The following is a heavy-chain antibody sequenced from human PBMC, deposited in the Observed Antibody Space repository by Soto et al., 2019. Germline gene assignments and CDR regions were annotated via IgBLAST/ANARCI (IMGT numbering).Heavy chain of an antibody. CDR1: GGSISNGNW. CDR3: AREASYKLAY. J-gene: IGHJ4*02. Sequence: QVHLQESGPGLVKPSGTLSLTCAVSGGSISNGNWWSWVRQPPGKGLEWIGEIFHSGSTNYNPSLKSRDTISVDKSKNQFSLNLDSVTVADTAVYYCAREASYKLAYWGQGTLVTVSS. V-gene: IGHV4-4*02. CDR2: IFHSGST. D-gene: IGHD1-26*01.